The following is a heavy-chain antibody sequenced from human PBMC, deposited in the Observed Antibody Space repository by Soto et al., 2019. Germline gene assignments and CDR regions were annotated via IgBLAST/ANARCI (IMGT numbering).Heavy chain of an antibody. D-gene: IGHD2-21*02. Sequence: QVQLQESGPGLVKPSQTLSLTCTVSGGSISSGGYYWSWIRQHPGKGLEWIGYIYYSGSTYYNPSLKXXFXIXXDTSKTQSPLKLSSVTAADTAVYYCARARTAAFDIWGQGTMVTVSS. CDR2: IYYSGST. J-gene: IGHJ3*02. CDR3: ARARTAAFDI. CDR1: GGSISSGGYY. V-gene: IGHV4-31*01.